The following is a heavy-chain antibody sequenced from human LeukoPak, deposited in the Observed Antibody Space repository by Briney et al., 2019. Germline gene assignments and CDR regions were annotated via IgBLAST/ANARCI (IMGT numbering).Heavy chain of an antibody. J-gene: IGHJ4*02. CDR2: ISAYNGNT. V-gene: IGHV1-18*01. CDR3: ARDGEEDGGTLPFDY. CDR1: GYTFTSHG. D-gene: IGHD4-23*01. Sequence: ASVKVSCKASGYTFTSHGISWVRQAPGQGLEWMGWISAYNGNTNYAQKLQGRVTMTTDTSTSTAYMELRSLRSDDTAVYYCARDGEEDGGTLPFDYWGQGTLVTVSS.